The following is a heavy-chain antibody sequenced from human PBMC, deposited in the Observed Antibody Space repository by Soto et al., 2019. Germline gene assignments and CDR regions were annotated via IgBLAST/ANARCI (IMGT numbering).Heavy chain of an antibody. V-gene: IGHV2-70*11. J-gene: IGHJ4*02. CDR2: IDWDDGK. D-gene: IGHD1-7*01. Sequence: SGPKLVNPRQAQRKTLAFCGFSFTTRGMCVSWIRQPPGKALEWLARIDWDDGKYYSTSLKTRLTISKDTSKNQVVLTMTNMDPVDTATYYCARLITGTTSFDYWGQGTLVTVS. CDR1: GFSFTTRGMC. CDR3: ARLITGTTSFDY.